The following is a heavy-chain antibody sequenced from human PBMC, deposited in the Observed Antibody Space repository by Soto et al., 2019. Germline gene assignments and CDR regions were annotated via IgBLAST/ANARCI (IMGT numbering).Heavy chain of an antibody. D-gene: IGHD1-26*01. CDR2: ISAYNGNT. V-gene: IGHV1-18*01. J-gene: IGHJ6*02. CDR1: GYTFTSYG. Sequence: ASVKVSCKASGYTFTSYGISWVRQAPGQGLEWMGWISAYNGNTNYAQKLQGRVTVTTDTSTGTAYMELRSLRSDDTAVYYCARVHGGTTYYYGMDVWGQGTTVTVSS. CDR3: ARVHGGTTYYYGMDV.